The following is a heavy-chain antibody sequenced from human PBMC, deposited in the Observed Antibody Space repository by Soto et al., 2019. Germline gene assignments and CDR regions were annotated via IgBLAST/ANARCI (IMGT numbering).Heavy chain of an antibody. CDR3: ARVPDY. V-gene: IGHV4-39*07. D-gene: IGHD2-2*01. CDR1: GGSISNSRYY. J-gene: IGHJ4*02. CDR2: IYHTGNT. Sequence: PSETLSLTCTVSGGSISNSRYYWAWIRQPPGKGLEWIGSIYHTGNTYYNPSLRSRVTISVDTSKNQFSLKLTSVTAADTAVYYCARVPDYWGQGILVTVSS.